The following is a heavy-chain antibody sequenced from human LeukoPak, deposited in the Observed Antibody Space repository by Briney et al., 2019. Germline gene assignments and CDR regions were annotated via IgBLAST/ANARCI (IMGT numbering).Heavy chain of an antibody. CDR2: IYYSGNT. V-gene: IGHV4-39*01. Sequence: SETLSLSCTVSFDSINTKNYCWGWIRQSPGKGLESIGTIYYSGNTYYNPSLKGRVTMSVDTSKNQFSLKLNSVSAADTAVYYCARGSYYYDSRGNRDAFDIWGQGTMVTVSS. CDR3: ARGSYYYDSRGNRDAFDI. D-gene: IGHD3-22*01. J-gene: IGHJ3*02. CDR1: FDSINTKNYC.